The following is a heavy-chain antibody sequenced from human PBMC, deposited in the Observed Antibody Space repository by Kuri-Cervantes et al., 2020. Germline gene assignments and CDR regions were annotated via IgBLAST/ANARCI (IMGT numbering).Heavy chain of an antibody. Sequence: LSLTCAASGFTFRSYGMHWVRQAPGKGLEWVAVIWYDGSNKYYADSVKGRFTISRDNSKNTLYLQMNSLRAEDTAVYYCAKDSLMIKDAQTAFDIWGQGTMVTVSS. CDR3: AKDSLMIKDAQTAFDI. J-gene: IGHJ3*02. CDR2: IWYDGSNK. CDR1: GFTFRSYG. V-gene: IGHV3-30*18. D-gene: IGHD3-22*01.